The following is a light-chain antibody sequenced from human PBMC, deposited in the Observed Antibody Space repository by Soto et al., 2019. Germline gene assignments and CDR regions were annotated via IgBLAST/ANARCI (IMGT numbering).Light chain of an antibody. CDR2: GAS. CDR1: QSVSLS. V-gene: IGKV3-15*01. CDR3: KQYPIWPSWT. Sequence: IVLTQSPATLSVSLGDSATLSCRASQSVSLSLAWFQMRPGQPPRLLIYGASTRATDIPARFSGSGSGTDFTLTISSLQSEDFAVYFCKQYPIWPSWTFGQGNKVDI. J-gene: IGKJ1*01.